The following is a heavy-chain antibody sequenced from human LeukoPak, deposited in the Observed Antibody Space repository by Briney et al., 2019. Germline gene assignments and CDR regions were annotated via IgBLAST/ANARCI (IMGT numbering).Heavy chain of an antibody. J-gene: IGHJ4*02. V-gene: IGHV1-69*04. CDR3: VGGGSGYLSTFDY. CDR2: IIPILGIA. D-gene: IGHD3-3*01. Sequence: SVKVSCKASGGTFSSYAISWVRQAPGQGLEWMGRIIPILGIANYAQKFQGRVTITAGKSTSTAYMELSSLRSEDTAVYYCVGGGSGYLSTFDYWGQGTLVTVSS. CDR1: GGTFSSYA.